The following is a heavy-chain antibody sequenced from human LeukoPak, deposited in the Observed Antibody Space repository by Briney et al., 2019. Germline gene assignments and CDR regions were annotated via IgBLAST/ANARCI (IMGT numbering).Heavy chain of an antibody. V-gene: IGHV1-69*05. CDR1: GYTFTSYA. J-gene: IGHJ6*03. D-gene: IGHD1-1*01. CDR2: IIPIFGTA. Sequence: SVKVSCKASGYTFTSYAISWVRQAPGQGLEWMGGIIPIFGTANYAQKFQGRVTITTDESTSTAYMELSSLRSEDTAVYYCARGGGARFWYNRPLGYMDVWGKGTTVTVSS. CDR3: ARGGGARFWYNRPLGYMDV.